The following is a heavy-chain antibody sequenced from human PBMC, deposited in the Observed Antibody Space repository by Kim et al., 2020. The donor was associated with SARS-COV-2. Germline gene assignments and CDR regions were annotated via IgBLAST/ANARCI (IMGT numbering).Heavy chain of an antibody. D-gene: IGHD3-10*01. CDR2: IYYSGST. J-gene: IGHJ4*02. CDR1: GGSISSYY. V-gene: IGHV4-59*08. Sequence: SETLSLTCTVSGGSISSYYWSWIRQPPGKGLEWIGYIYYSGSTNYNPSLKSRVTISVDTSKNQFSLKLSSVTAADTAVYYCAKQDRFGELFDYWGQGTLVTVSS. CDR3: AKQDRFGELFDY.